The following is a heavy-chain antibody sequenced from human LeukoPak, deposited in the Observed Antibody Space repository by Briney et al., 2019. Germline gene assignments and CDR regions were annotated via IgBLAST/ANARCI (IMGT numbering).Heavy chain of an antibody. V-gene: IGHV4-34*01. CDR3: ARGGDIVVVVAATGAFDI. J-gene: IGHJ3*02. Sequence: SETVSLTCAVYGGSFSGYYWSWIRQPPGKGLEWIGEINHSGSTNHNPSLKSRVTIPVDTSKNQFSLKLSSVTAADTAVYYCARGGDIVVVVAATGAFDIWGEGSLASVSS. CDR1: GGSFSGYY. CDR2: INHSGST. D-gene: IGHD2-15*01.